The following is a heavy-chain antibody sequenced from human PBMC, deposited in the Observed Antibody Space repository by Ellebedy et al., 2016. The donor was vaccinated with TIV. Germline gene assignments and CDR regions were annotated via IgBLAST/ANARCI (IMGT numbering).Heavy chain of an antibody. J-gene: IGHJ5*02. CDR1: GASITSYY. CDR3: ARDQGVAVGVFDP. D-gene: IGHD1-26*01. CDR2: VFYSGST. V-gene: IGHV4-59*01. Sequence: SETLSLXXTVSGASITSYYWSWIRQSPGRGLEWIGFVFYSGSTIYNPSLGGRVTMSIDTSRNQFSLKLRSVTAADTAVYYCARDQGVAVGVFDPWGQGTLVTVSS.